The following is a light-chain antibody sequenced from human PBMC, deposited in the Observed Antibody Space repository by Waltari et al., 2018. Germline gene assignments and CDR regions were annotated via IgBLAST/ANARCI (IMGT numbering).Light chain of an antibody. CDR3: QQSYSTPFT. CDR2: GAS. V-gene: IGKV1-39*01. CDR1: QSISTY. J-gene: IGKJ3*01. Sequence: DIQMTQSTSSLAASVGDRVTITCRASQSISTYLNWYLQKPGKAPKLLIYGASSLQSGAPSRFSGSGSGTDFTLTISSLQPEDFATYYCQQSYSTPFTFGPGTKVDIK.